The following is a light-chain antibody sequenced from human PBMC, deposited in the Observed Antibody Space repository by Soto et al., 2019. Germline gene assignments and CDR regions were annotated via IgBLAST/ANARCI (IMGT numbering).Light chain of an antibody. CDR1: RSDVGGYNY. Sequence: SALTQPASVSGSPGQSITISCTGTRSDVGGYNYVSWYQQHPGKAPKLMIFEVSNRPSGVSNRFSGSKSGNTASLTISGLQAADEADYYCSSYTSTSTLVVFGTGTKLTVL. V-gene: IGLV2-14*01. J-gene: IGLJ1*01. CDR2: EVS. CDR3: SSYTSTSTLVV.